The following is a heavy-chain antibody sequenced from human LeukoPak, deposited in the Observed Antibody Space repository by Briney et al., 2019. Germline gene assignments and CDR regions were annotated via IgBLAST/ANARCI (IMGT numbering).Heavy chain of an antibody. Sequence: PGRSLRRSCAASGFTFSNYGMHWVRQAPGKGLEWVAVIWYDGSNKYYADSVKGRFTISRDNSKNTLYLQMNSLRAEDTAVYYCARDPEQWLVWEYNWFDPWGQGTLVTVSS. CDR3: ARDPEQWLVWEYNWFDP. CDR2: IWYDGSNK. V-gene: IGHV3-33*08. CDR1: GFTFSNYG. D-gene: IGHD6-19*01. J-gene: IGHJ5*02.